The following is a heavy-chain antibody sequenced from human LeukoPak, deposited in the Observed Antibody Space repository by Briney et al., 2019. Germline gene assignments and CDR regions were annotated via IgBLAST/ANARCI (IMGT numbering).Heavy chain of an antibody. CDR1: GGSFSGYY. D-gene: IGHD3-22*01. CDR3: ARDYYDSSGHDY. Sequence: SETLSLTCAVYGGSFSGYYWSWIRQPPGKGLEWIGEINHSGSTSYNPSLKSRVTISVDTSKNQFSLKLSSVTAADTAVYYCARDYYDSSGHDYWGQGTLVTVSS. CDR2: INHSGST. V-gene: IGHV4-34*01. J-gene: IGHJ4*02.